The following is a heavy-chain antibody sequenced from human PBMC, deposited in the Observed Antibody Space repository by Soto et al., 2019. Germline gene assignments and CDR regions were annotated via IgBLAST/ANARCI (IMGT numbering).Heavy chain of an antibody. V-gene: IGHV3-21*01. D-gene: IGHD6-19*01. CDR3: VRDRDSRGLGFLDF. Sequence: GGSLRLSCAASGFTFSSYSMNWVRQAPGKGLEWVSSISSSSSYIYYADSVKGRFTISRDNAKNSLYLEMNRLRAEDTALYYCVRDRDSRGLGFLDFWGQGTLVTVSS. CDR1: GFTFSSYS. J-gene: IGHJ4*02. CDR2: ISSSSSYI.